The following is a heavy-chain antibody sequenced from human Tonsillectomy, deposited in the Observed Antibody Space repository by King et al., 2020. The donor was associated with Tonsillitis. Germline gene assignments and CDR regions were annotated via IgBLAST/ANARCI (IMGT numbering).Heavy chain of an antibody. V-gene: IGHV3-23*04. D-gene: IGHD5-18*01. J-gene: IGHJ4*02. Sequence: VQLVESGGDLVQPGGSLRVSCAASGFPFRNSAMIWVRQAPGKGLEWVSGISGSGGSAYYADSVRGRFTISRDNSKNTLYLQMNSLGAEDTAVYYCAKCRGVATAMVPDYWGQGTLVTVSS. CDR1: GFPFRNSA. CDR2: ISGSGGSA. CDR3: AKCRGVATAMVPDY.